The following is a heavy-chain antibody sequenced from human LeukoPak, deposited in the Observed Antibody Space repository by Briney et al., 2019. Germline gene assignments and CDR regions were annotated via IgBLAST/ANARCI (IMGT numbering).Heavy chain of an antibody. CDR1: GFTFSSYA. CDR3: VRSDRETFAFDV. V-gene: IGHV3-23*01. D-gene: IGHD2/OR15-2a*01. Sequence: GGSLRLSCAASGFTFSSYAMSWVRQAPGKGLEWVSGISGSGGRTHYADSVKGRFTISRDNAEKSLYLQLNNLTLEDTAVYYCVRSDRETFAFDVWGQGAMVTVSS. CDR2: ISGSGGRT. J-gene: IGHJ3*01.